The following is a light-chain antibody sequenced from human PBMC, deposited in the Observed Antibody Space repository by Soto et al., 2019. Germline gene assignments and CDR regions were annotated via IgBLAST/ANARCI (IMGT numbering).Light chain of an antibody. CDR2: DVS. J-gene: IGLJ3*02. CDR3: SSFTSISTLV. CDR1: SSDVGGYNY. Sequence: QSALTQSASVSGSPAQSITISCIGSSSDVGGYNYVSWYQQHPGKAPKLMIFDVSNRPSGVSNRFSGSKSGNTASLTISGLQAEDEADYYCSSFTSISTLVFGGGTKLTVL. V-gene: IGLV2-14*03.